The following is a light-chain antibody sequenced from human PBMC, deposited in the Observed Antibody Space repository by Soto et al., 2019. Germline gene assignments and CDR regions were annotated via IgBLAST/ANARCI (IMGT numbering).Light chain of an antibody. CDR3: AAWDDSLSAT. V-gene: IGLV1-47*01. CDR1: SSNIGNNY. CDR2: RNN. Sequence: QSVLTQPPSASGTPGQRVTISCSGSSSNIGNNYVYWYQQLSGTAPKLLIYRNNQRPSGVPDRFSGSKSGTSASLAISGLRPEDEADYYCAAWDDSLSATFGTGTKLTVL. J-gene: IGLJ1*01.